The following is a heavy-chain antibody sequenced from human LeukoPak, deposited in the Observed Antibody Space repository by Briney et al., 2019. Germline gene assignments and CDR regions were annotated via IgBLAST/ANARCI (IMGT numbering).Heavy chain of an antibody. CDR3: ARYGFSSVWQGGWHAFDI. D-gene: IGHD6-25*01. CDR1: GYTFTSYY. Sequence: GASVKVSCKASGYTFTSYYVHWVRQAPGQGLQWKGIINPTSGDTNYAQKFQGRVTMTRDMSTSTVYMELSSLRSEDTAVYYCARYGFSSVWQGGWHAFDIWGHGTMVIVSS. J-gene: IGHJ3*02. V-gene: IGHV1-46*01. CDR2: INPTSGDT.